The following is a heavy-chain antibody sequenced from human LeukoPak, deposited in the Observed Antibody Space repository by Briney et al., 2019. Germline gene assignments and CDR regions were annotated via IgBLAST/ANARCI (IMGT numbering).Heavy chain of an antibody. V-gene: IGHV3-23*01. D-gene: IGHD5-24*01. J-gene: IGHJ5*02. CDR1: GFTFSNYA. CDR2: ISGSGGST. CDR3: ATDGEPGPEMATITPWFDP. Sequence: GGSLRLSCAASGFTFSNYAMIWVRQAPGKGLEWVSAISGSGGSTYYADSVKGRFTISRDNSKNTLYLQMNSLRAEDTAVYYCATDGEPGPEMATITPWFDPWGQGTLVTVSS.